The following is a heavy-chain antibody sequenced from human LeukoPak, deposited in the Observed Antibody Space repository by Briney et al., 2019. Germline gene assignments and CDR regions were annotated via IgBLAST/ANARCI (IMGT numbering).Heavy chain of an antibody. J-gene: IGHJ4*02. CDR3: ARQNGDYGNYFDY. CDR1: GGSISSSKW. Sequence: SGTLSLTCAVSGGSISSSKWWSWVRQAPGKGLEWIGEIYHSGSTNYNPSLKSRVTISVDKSKKQFSLKLRSVTAADTAVYYCARQNGDYGNYFDYWGQGTLVTVSS. V-gene: IGHV4-4*02. CDR2: IYHSGST. D-gene: IGHD4-17*01.